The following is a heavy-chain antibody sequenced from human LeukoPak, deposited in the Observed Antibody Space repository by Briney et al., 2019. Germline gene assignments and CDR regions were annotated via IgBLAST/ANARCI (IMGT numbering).Heavy chain of an antibody. Sequence: SETLSLTCAVSGYSISSGYYWGWIRQPPGKGLEWIGSIYHSGSTYYNPALKSRVTISVDTSKNQFSLKLSSVTAADTAVYYCARAVRGVILGDYFDYWGQGTLVTVSS. CDR1: GYSISSGYY. J-gene: IGHJ4*02. CDR2: IYHSGST. D-gene: IGHD3-10*01. V-gene: IGHV4-38-2*01. CDR3: ARAVRGVILGDYFDY.